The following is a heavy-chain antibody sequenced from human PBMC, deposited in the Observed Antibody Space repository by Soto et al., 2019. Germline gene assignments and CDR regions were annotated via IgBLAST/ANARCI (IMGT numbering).Heavy chain of an antibody. CDR2: MSHSGRT. D-gene: IGHD4-17*01. CDR1: GGSISSYY. Sequence: SETLSLTCTVSGGSISSYYWSWIRQPPGKGLEWIGSMSHSGRTAYNPSLKSRVTISEDTSKNQFSLKLSSVTAADTAVYYCATFNGDYVSYWGQGTLVTVSS. J-gene: IGHJ4*02. CDR3: ATFNGDYVSY. V-gene: IGHV4-59*05.